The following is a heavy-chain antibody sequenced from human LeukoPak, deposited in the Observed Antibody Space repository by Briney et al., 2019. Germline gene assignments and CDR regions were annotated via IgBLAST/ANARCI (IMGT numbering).Heavy chain of an antibody. Sequence: GASVKVSCKASGGSFNDYAFSWVRQAPGQGLEWMGEIIPIFGTANYAQKFQGRVTITTDESTSTAYMELSSLRSEDTAVYYCARQVGVGRGYYYYMDVWGKGTTVTVSS. V-gene: IGHV1-69*05. J-gene: IGHJ6*03. D-gene: IGHD2-8*01. CDR2: IIPIFGTA. CDR1: GGSFNDYA. CDR3: ARQVGVGRGYYYYMDV.